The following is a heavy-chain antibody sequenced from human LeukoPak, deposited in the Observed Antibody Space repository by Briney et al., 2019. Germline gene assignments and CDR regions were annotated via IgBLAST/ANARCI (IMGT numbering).Heavy chain of an antibody. CDR2: IYYSGST. V-gene: IGHV4-39*07. CDR3: ARVYYGSGSYYNWFDP. J-gene: IGHJ5*02. CDR1: GGSISSSSYY. Sequence: ASETLSLTCTVSGGSISSSSYYWGWIRQPPGKGLEWIGSIYYSGSTYYNPSLKSRVTISVDTSKNQFSLKLSSVTAADTAVYYCARVYYGSGSYYNWFDPWGQGTLVTVSS. D-gene: IGHD3-10*01.